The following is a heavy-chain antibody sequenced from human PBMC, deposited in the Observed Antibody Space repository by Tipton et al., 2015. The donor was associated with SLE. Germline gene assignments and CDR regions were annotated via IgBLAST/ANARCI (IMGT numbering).Heavy chain of an antibody. Sequence: TLSLTCAVYGGSFSGYYWSWIRQPPGKGLEWIGEINHSGSTNDNPSLNSRVTISVDSSKNQISLRLSSVTAADTAVYYCARAAWQQMRRDWGQGTLGTVAS. J-gene: IGHJ4*02. D-gene: IGHD6-13*01. V-gene: IGHV4-34*01. CDR2: INHSGST. CDR3: ARAAWQQMRRD. CDR1: GGSFSGYY.